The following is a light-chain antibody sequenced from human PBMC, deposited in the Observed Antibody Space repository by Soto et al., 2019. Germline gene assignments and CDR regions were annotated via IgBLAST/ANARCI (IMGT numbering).Light chain of an antibody. CDR3: QQANSFPIT. CDR1: QHVLYSSNNKNY. CDR2: WAS. V-gene: IGKV4-1*01. J-gene: IGKJ5*01. Sequence: DIVMTQSPDSLAVSLGERATINCKSSQHVLYSSNNKNYLAWYQHKPGQPPKLLIYWASTRESGVHDRFSGSGSGTDFTLTIRSLQPEDFATYYCQQANSFPITFGQGTRLEIK.